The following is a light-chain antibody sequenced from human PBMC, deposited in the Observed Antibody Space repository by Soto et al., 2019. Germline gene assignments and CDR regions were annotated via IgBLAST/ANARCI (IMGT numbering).Light chain of an antibody. CDR1: QSISNW. CDR3: QQYNRLYT. CDR2: SAS. Sequence: DIQMTQSPSTLSASVGDRVTITCRASQSISNWLAWYQQKPGKAPKLLIYSASSLESGVPSRFSGRGSGTEFTLTISSLQPDDCATYYCQQYNRLYTFGQGTKLQIE. V-gene: IGKV1-5*01. J-gene: IGKJ2*01.